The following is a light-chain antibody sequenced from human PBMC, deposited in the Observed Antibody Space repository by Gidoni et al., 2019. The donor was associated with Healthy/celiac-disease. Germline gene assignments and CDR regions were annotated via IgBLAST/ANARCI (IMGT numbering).Light chain of an antibody. Sequence: DIQMTQSPSTLSASVGDRVTITCRASQSISSWLAWYQQKPGKAPKLLIYKASSLESGVPSSFSGSGSGTEFTLTISGLQPDDFATYYCQQYNSYPYTFGQGTKLEIK. CDR1: QSISSW. V-gene: IGKV1-5*03. CDR3: QQYNSYPYT. CDR2: KAS. J-gene: IGKJ2*01.